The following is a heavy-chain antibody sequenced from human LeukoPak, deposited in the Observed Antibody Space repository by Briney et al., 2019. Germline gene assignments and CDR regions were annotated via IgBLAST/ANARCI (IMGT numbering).Heavy chain of an antibody. CDR3: ARVSGYSTGWSSFDY. CDR2: ISWYSGTV. CDR1: GFTFHDYA. D-gene: IGHD6-19*01. Sequence: GRSLRLSCAASGFTFHDYAMHWVRQAPGKGLEWVSGISWYSGTVGYADSMKGRFTISRDNAKNSLYLHMNSLRSEDTALYYCARVSGYSTGWSSFDYWGQGALVIVSS. V-gene: IGHV3-9*01. J-gene: IGHJ4*02.